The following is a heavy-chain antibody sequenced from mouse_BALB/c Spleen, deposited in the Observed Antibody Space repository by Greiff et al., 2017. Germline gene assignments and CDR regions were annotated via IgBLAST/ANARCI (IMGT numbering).Heavy chain of an antibody. CDR2: INPYNDGT. Sequence: VQLKESGPELVKPGASVKMSCKASGYTFTSYVMHWVKQKPGQGLEWIGYINPYNDGTKYNEKFKGKATLTSDKSSSTAYMELSSLTSEDSAVYYCAKEGIYYGYVGYFDVWGAGTTVTVSS. D-gene: IGHD1-2*01. J-gene: IGHJ1*01. V-gene: IGHV1-14*01. CDR1: GYTFTSYV. CDR3: AKEGIYYGYVGYFDV.